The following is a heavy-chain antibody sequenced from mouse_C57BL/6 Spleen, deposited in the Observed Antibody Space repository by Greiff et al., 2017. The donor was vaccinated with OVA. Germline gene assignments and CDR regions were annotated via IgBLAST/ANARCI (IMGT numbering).Heavy chain of an antibody. D-gene: IGHD2-3*01. V-gene: IGHV1-82*01. CDR3: ASDGYYPYYAMDY. Sequence: VQLVESGPELVKPGASVKISCKASGYAFSSSWMNWVKQRPGKGLEWIGRIYPGDGDTNYNGKFKGKATLTADKSSSTAYMQLSSLTSEDSAVYFCASDGYYPYYAMDYWGQGTSVTVSS. CDR1: GYAFSSSW. CDR2: IYPGDGDT. J-gene: IGHJ4*01.